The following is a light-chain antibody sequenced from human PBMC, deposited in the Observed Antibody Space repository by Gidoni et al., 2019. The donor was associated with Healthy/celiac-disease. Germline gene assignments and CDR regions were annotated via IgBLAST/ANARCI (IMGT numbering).Light chain of an antibody. V-gene: IGKV3-20*01. CDR2: GAS. CDR3: QQYGCSPT. CDR1: QSVSSSY. J-gene: IGKJ4*01. Sequence: DIVLTQSPATLSLSPGDRATLSCRASQSVSSSYFAWYQQKPGHAHRLLISGASRRPTVIPDMCSGSGSGTDFTLTSSRLEHEDFAVYYCQQYGCSPTFXGXTKVEIK.